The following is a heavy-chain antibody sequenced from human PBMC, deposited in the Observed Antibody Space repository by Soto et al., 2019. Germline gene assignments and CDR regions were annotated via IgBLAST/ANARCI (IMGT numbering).Heavy chain of an antibody. D-gene: IGHD1-26*01. J-gene: IGHJ4*02. CDR2: INPKSGGT. V-gene: IGHV1-2*02. Sequence: SVKVSCKASGDTFTAHYIHWVRQAPVQGFEWMGWINPKSGGTKYPQKFQGRVTMTRDTSLSTVYMTLTRLTSDDTAVYYCARDLARGGGSAGFDYWGQGTLVTVSS. CDR3: ARDLARGGGSAGFDY. CDR1: GDTFTAHY.